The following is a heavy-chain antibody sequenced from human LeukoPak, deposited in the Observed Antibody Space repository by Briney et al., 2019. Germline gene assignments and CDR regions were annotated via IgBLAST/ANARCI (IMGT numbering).Heavy chain of an antibody. CDR1: GFTFCSFS. CDR2: SSSSSTYT. D-gene: IGHD3-22*01. V-gene: IGHV3-21*01. Sequence: GSLRLSSAASGFTFCSFSMNWVPQGPGKEPERVSYSSSSSTYTNIADSVGGGFTNSRDNAKNTLYLQMNSLRVEDTAVYYCARESDSSGYYDYWGQGTLVTVSS. CDR3: ARESDSSGYYDY. J-gene: IGHJ4*02.